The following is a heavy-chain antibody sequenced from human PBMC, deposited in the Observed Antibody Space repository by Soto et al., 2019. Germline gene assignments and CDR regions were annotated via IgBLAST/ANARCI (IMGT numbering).Heavy chain of an antibody. J-gene: IGHJ6*02. CDR2: IYYSGST. V-gene: IGHV4-31*03. CDR1: GGSISSGGYY. CDR3: ARDEMGSSWYYYGMDV. Sequence: SETLSLTCTVSGGSISSGGYYWSWIRQHPGKGLEWIGYIYYSGSTYYNPSLKSRVTISVDTSKNQFSLKLSSVTAADTAVYYCARDEMGSSWYYYGMDVWGQGTTVTVSS. D-gene: IGHD6-13*01.